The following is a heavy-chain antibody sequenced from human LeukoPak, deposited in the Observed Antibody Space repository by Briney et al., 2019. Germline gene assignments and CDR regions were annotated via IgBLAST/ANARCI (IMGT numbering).Heavy chain of an antibody. J-gene: IGHJ6*03. CDR3: ARGSSSWLDYYIDV. V-gene: IGHV4-30-4*07. CDR2: IYYSGTT. CDR1: GGSISSGGYS. Sequence: SETLSLTCAVSGGSISSGGYSWTWIRQPPGKGLECIGRIYYSGTTYYNPSLKSRVTISLDTSKNQFSLRLTSVTAADTAVYYCARGSSSWLDYYIDVWAKGTTVTVSS. D-gene: IGHD6-13*01.